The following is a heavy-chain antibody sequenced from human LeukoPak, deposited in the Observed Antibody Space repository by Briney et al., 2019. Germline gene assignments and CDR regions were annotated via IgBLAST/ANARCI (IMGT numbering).Heavy chain of an antibody. J-gene: IGHJ4*02. CDR3: ARSTYYYGSGSYYRRFDY. CDR1: GGSFSGYY. Sequence: PSETLSLTCAVYGGSFSGYYWSWIRQPPGKGLEWIGEINHSGSTNYNPSLKSRVTISVDTSKNQFSLKLSSVTAADTAVYYCARSTYYYGSGSYYRRFDYWGQGTLVTVSS. CDR2: INHSGST. V-gene: IGHV4-34*01. D-gene: IGHD3-10*01.